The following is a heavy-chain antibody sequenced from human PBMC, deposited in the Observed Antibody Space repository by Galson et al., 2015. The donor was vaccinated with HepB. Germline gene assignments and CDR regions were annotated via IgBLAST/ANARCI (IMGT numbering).Heavy chain of an antibody. CDR2: INQDGSET. CDR3: ARDLVVTAIPLDY. D-gene: IGHD2-21*02. V-gene: IGHV3-7*01. CDR1: GFTFTSYW. Sequence: SLRLSCAASGFTFTSYWLSWVRQAPGKGLEWVANINQDGSETYYVDSVKGRFTISRDNAKNSLYLQMNSLRAEDTAVYYCARDLVVTAIPLDYWGQGTQVTVSS. J-gene: IGHJ4*02.